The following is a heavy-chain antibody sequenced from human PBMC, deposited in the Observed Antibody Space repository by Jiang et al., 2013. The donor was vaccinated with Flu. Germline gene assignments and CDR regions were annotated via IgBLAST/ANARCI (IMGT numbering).Heavy chain of an antibody. CDR3: ARVADYYGSGSYYGDYFDY. CDR1: GYTFTSYA. CDR2: INAGNGNT. Sequence: GAEVKKPGASVRVSCKASGYTFTSYAMHWVRQAPGQRLEWMGWINAGNGNTKYSQKFQGRVTITRDTSASTACMEPSSLRSEDTAVYYCARVADYYGSGSYYGDYFDYWGQGTLVTVSS. D-gene: IGHD3-10*01. J-gene: IGHJ4*02. V-gene: IGHV1-3*01.